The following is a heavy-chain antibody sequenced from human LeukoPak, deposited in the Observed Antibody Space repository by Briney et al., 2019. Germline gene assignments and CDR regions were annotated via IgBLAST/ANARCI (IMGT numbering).Heavy chain of an antibody. CDR3: ARLRGLRYFDWSFDY. J-gene: IGHJ4*02. CDR1: GYSFTSYW. V-gene: IGHV5-51*01. Sequence: GESLKISCKGSGYSFTSYWIGWVRQMPGKGLEWMGIIYPGDSDTRYSPSFQGQVTISADKSISTAYLQWSSLKASDTAMYYCARLRGLRYFDWSFDYWGQGTLVTVSS. D-gene: IGHD3-9*01. CDR2: IYPGDSDT.